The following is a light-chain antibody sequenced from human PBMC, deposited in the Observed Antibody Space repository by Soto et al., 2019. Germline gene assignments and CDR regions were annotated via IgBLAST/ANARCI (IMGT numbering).Light chain of an antibody. CDR3: CSYAGSYTWV. Sequence: QSALTQPRSVSESPGQSVTISCTGTSSDVGGYDYVSWYRQHPGKAPKLMMYDVSKRPSGVPDRFSGSKSGNTASLTISGLQAEDEADYYCCSYAGSYTWVFGGGTQLTVL. V-gene: IGLV2-11*01. CDR1: SSDVGGYDY. CDR2: DVS. J-gene: IGLJ3*02.